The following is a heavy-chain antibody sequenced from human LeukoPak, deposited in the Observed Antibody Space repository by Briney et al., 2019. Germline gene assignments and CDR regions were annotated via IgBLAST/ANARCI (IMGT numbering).Heavy chain of an antibody. J-gene: IGHJ4*02. CDR2: IYSGGST. Sequence: GGSLRLSCAASGFTVSSSYMSWVRQAPGKGLEWVSVIYSGGSTYYADSVKGRFTISRDNSKNTLYLQMNSLRAEDTAVYYCARQPPNGSGSYYNGVFDYWGQGTLVTVSS. CDR3: ARQPPNGSGSYYNGVFDY. V-gene: IGHV3-66*04. D-gene: IGHD3-10*01. CDR1: GFTVSSSY.